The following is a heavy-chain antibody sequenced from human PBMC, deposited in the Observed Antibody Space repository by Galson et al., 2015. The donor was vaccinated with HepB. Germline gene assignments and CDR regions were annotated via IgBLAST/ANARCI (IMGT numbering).Heavy chain of an antibody. D-gene: IGHD2-2*01. V-gene: IGHV3-74*01. CDR2: VNSDGIGT. Sequence: YLRLSCAASGFTFSSYWMHWVRQAPGKGLVWVSRVNSDGIGTTYADSVKGRFTISRDDAKNTMYLQMDSLRAEDTAVYYCARDLEYCSGSNCLGTDAFDIWGQGTMVTVSS. J-gene: IGHJ3*02. CDR1: GFTFSSYW. CDR3: ARDLEYCSGSNCLGTDAFDI.